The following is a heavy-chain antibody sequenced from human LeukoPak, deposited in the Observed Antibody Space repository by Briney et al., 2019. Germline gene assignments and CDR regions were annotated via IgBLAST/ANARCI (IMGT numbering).Heavy chain of an antibody. V-gene: IGHV3-48*03. CDR3: AQGRSYCFDY. D-gene: IGHD1-26*01. J-gene: IGHJ4*02. CDR2: ISSSNTI. CDR1: GFTFSSYE. Sequence: GGSLRLSCAASGFTFSSYEMNWVRQAPGKGLEWVSYISSSNTIYYADSVKGRFTISRDNAKNSLYLQMNSLRAEDTAVYYCAQGRSYCFDYWGQGTLVTVSS.